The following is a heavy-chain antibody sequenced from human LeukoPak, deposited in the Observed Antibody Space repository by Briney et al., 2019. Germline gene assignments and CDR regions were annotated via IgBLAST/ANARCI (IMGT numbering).Heavy chain of an antibody. V-gene: IGHV3-53*01. D-gene: IGHD3-22*01. CDR3: ASRPTPGTMIVA. J-gene: IGHJ5*02. CDR2: IYSGGST. Sequence: GGSLRLSCAASGFTVSSNYMSWVRQAPGKGLEWVSAIYSGGSTYYADSVKGRFTISRDNSKNTLYLQMNSLRAEDTAVYYCASRPTPGTMIVAWGQETLVTVSS. CDR1: GFTVSSNY.